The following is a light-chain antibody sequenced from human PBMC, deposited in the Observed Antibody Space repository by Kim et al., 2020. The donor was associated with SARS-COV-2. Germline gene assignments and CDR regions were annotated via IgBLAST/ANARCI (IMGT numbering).Light chain of an antibody. J-gene: IGLJ3*02. CDR2: EVS. Sequence: QSALTQPASVSGSPGQSITISCTGTSSDVGSYNLVSWYQQHPGKAPKLMIYEVSERPSGVSNRFSGSKSGNTASLTISGLQPEDVADYYCCSSPWVFGGGTQLTVL. V-gene: IGLV2-23*02. CDR3: CSSPWV. CDR1: SSDVGSYNL.